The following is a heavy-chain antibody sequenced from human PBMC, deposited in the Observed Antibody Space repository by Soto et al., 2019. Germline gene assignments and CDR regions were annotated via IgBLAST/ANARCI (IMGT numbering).Heavy chain of an antibody. CDR1: GFTFSSYW. CDR2: INSDGSST. Sequence: GGSLRLSCAASGFTFSSYWMHWVRQAPGKGLVWVSRINSDGSSTSYADSVKGRFTISRDNAKNTLYLQMNSLRAEDTAVYYCARDSPLWFGELFNIYYYYMDVWGKGTTVTVSS. CDR3: ARDSPLWFGELFNIYYYYMDV. J-gene: IGHJ6*03. V-gene: IGHV3-74*01. D-gene: IGHD3-10*01.